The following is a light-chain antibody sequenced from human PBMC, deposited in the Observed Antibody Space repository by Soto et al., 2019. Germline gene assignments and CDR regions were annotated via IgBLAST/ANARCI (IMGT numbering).Light chain of an antibody. CDR1: QRITTS. CDR3: QQSHT. V-gene: IGKV1-39*01. CDR2: SAS. Sequence: DIQMTQSPSSVSASVGDRVTITCRASQRITTSLNWYQQKPGKAPKLLIYSASSLQSGVPSRFSGSGSGADFTLTISSLQPEDFATYYCQQSHTFGQGTKLGIK. J-gene: IGKJ2*01.